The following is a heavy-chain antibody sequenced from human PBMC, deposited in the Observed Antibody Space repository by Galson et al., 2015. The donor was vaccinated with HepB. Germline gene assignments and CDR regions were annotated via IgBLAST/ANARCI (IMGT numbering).Heavy chain of an antibody. J-gene: IGHJ4*02. CDR3: ARSVHDFWSGYYY. D-gene: IGHD3-3*01. CDR2: ISAYNGNT. V-gene: IGHV1-18*01. CDR1: GYTFTSYG. Sequence: SVKVSCKASGYTFTSYGISWVRQAPGQGLEWMGWISAYNGNTNYARKLQGRVTMTTDTSTSTAYIELRSLRSDDTAVYYCARSVHDFWSGYYYWGQGTLVTVSS.